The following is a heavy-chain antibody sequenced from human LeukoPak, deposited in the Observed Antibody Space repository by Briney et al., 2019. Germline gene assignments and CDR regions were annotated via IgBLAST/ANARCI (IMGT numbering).Heavy chain of an antibody. V-gene: IGHV1-69*01. Sequence: VASVKVSCKASGGTFSSYGISWVRQAPGQGLEWMGGIIPIFGTENYAQKFQGRVTITADESTSTAYMELSSPRSEDTAVYYCARDQVVRGVIRNWFDPWGQGTLVTVSS. J-gene: IGHJ5*02. CDR1: GGTFSSYG. CDR3: ARDQVVRGVIRNWFDP. CDR2: IIPIFGTE. D-gene: IGHD3-10*01.